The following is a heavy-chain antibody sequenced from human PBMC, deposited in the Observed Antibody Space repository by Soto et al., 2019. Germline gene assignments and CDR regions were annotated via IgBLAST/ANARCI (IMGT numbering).Heavy chain of an antibody. J-gene: IGHJ4*02. Sequence: SETLSLTCTVSGGSVSSGSYYWSWIRQPPGKGLEWIGYIYYTASTNYNPSLKSRVTISVDTSKNQFSLKLTSVTAADTAVYYCARTNYYALDYWGQGTLVTSPQ. V-gene: IGHV4-61*01. CDR1: GGSVSSGSYY. CDR2: IYYTAST. D-gene: IGHD3-10*01. CDR3: ARTNYYALDY.